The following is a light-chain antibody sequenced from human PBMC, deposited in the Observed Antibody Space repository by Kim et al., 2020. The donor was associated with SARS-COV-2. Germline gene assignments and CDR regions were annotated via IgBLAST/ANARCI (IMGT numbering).Light chain of an antibody. CDR1: RATIGPDYD. Sequence: QRLDISCTAARATIGPDYDVPWYQQHPGLAPELLIYADTHRPSGVPERFSGSKSGTSASLAISGLLPEDEADYYCQSCDTRLSGSVFGGGTQLTVL. CDR2: ADT. CDR3: QSCDTRLSGSV. J-gene: IGLJ3*02. V-gene: IGLV1-40*01.